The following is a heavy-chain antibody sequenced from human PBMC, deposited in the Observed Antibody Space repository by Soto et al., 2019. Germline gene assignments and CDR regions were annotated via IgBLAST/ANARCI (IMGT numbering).Heavy chain of an antibody. Sequence: ASVKVSCKASGYTFTSYGISWVRQAPGQGLEWMGWISAYNGDANYAEKLQGRVTMTTDTSTSTAYMELRSLRSDDTAVYYCARDEGRGGYFDYYGRDVRGQGTTVTVS. CDR2: ISAYNGDA. V-gene: IGHV1-18*04. CDR1: GYTFTSYG. J-gene: IGHJ6*02. CDR3: ARDEGRGGYFDYYGRDV.